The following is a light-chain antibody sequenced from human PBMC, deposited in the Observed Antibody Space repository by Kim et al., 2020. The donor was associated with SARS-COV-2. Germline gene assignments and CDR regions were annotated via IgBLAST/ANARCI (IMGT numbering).Light chain of an antibody. CDR1: SGHSSYA. J-gene: IGLJ3*02. CDR2: LNSDGSH. CDR3: QTWGTGSWV. Sequence: QLVLTQSPSASASLGASVKLTCTRSSGHSSYAIAWHQQQPEKGPRYLMKLNSDGSHSKGDGIPDRFSGSSSGAERYVTISSLQSEDEADYYCQTWGTGSWVFGGGTKLTVL. V-gene: IGLV4-69*01.